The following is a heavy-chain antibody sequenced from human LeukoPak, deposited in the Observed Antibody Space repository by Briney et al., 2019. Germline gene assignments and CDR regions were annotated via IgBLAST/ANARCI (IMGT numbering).Heavy chain of an antibody. J-gene: IGHJ4*02. V-gene: IGHV3-23*01. Sequence: GGSLRLSCAASGFTFSSYAMSWVRQAPGKGLEWVSGVSGSGGSTYYADSVKGRFTVSRDTSKNTLYLQMNSLRAEDTAVYYCAKDQEYCSSTSCYGGDYFDYWGQGTLVTVSS. CDR1: GFTFSSYA. CDR3: AKDQEYCSSTSCYGGDYFDY. CDR2: VSGSGGST. D-gene: IGHD2-2*01.